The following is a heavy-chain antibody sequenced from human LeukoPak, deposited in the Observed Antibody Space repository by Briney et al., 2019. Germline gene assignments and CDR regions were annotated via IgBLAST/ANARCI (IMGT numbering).Heavy chain of an antibody. CDR1: GFTVSSNY. CDR2: IYSGGST. J-gene: IGHJ4*02. CDR3: ASWLLGQSGSATSITMVREGKGGGDY. Sequence: PGGSLRLSCAASGFTVSSNYMSWVRQAPGKGLEWVSVIYSGGSTYYADSVKGRFTISRDNSKNTLYLQMNSLRAEDTAVYYCASWLLGQSGSATSITMVREGKGGGDYWGQGTLVTVSS. D-gene: IGHD3-10*01. V-gene: IGHV3-66*02.